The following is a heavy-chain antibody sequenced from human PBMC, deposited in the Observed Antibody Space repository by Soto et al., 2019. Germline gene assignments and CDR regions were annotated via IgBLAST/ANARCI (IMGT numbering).Heavy chain of an antibody. D-gene: IGHD3-22*01. CDR3: AKSAPGLGKVVINFDY. CDR2: ISNTGGGT. J-gene: IGHJ4*02. V-gene: IGHV3-23*01. CDR1: GFTFNNYA. Sequence: GGSLRLSCAASGFTFNNYAMNWVRQAPGMGLEWVATISNTGGGTYYADSVKGRFTISRDNSKNTLYLQMSSLRAEDTAVYYCAKSAPGLGKVVINFDYWGQGTLVTVSS.